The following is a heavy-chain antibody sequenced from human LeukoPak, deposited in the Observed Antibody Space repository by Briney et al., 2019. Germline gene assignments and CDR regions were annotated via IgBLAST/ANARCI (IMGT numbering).Heavy chain of an antibody. Sequence: SVKVSCKASGGTFSSYAISWVRQAPGQGLEWMGGIIPIFGTANYAQKFQGRVTITTDESTSTAYMELSSLRSEDTAVYYCASSPPLDIVVVPAAIYSYYMDVWGKGTTVTVSS. CDR3: ASSPPLDIVVVPAAIYSYYMDV. CDR1: GGTFSSYA. CDR2: IIPIFGTA. J-gene: IGHJ6*03. V-gene: IGHV1-69*05. D-gene: IGHD2-2*02.